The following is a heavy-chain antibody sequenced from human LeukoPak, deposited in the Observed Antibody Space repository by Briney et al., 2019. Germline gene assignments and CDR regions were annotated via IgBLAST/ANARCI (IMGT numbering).Heavy chain of an antibody. Sequence: ETLXXXCTVSGGSISSSSYYWGWIRQPPGKGLEWIGSIYYSGSTYYNPSLKSRITISVDTSKNQFSLKLSSVTAADTAVYYCARGEAAAAADWYFDLWGRGTLVTVSS. CDR2: IYYSGST. J-gene: IGHJ2*01. V-gene: IGHV4-39*07. D-gene: IGHD6-13*01. CDR1: GGSISSSSYY. CDR3: ARGEAAAAADWYFDL.